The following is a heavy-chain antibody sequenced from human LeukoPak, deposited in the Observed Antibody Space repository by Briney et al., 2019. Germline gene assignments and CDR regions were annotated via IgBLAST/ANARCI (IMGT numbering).Heavy chain of an antibody. CDR2: IVGSGGST. V-gene: IGHV3-23*01. J-gene: IGHJ4*02. CDR1: GFTFSSYA. CDR3: AKPPNYDSDAPQVDY. Sequence: PGGSLRLSCAASGFTFSSYAMSWVRQAPGKGLECVSGIVGSGGSTYYANSVKGRFTISRDNSKNTLYLQMNSLRAEDTAVYYCAKPPNYDSDAPQVDYWGQGTLVTVSS. D-gene: IGHD3-22*01.